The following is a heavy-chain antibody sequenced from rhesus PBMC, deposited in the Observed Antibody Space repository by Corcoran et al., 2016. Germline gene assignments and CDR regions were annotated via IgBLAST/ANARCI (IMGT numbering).Heavy chain of an antibody. CDR3: ARGDGTGYYYFDA. CDR1: GYTFTDYY. CDR2: NKPTNDNT. D-gene: IGHD6-31*01. V-gene: IGHV1S2*01. J-gene: IGHJ4*01. Sequence: QVQLVQSGAEVKKPGSSVKVSCKASGYTFTDYYVHWVRQAPLHGLEWMVRNKPTNDNTKDAESFQGRVTMTRDTSTSTAYRELISLTAEDTADDYCARGDGTGYYYFDAWGRGVLVTVSS.